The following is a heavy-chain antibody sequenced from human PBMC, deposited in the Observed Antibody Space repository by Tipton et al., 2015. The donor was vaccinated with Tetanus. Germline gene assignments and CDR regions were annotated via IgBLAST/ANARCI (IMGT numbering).Heavy chain of an antibody. V-gene: IGHV1-2*02. CDR2: INPNSGGT. CDR3: ARDLVARYSSPGDGMDV. D-gene: IGHD5-18*01. Sequence: QLVQSGAEVKKPGASVKVSCKASGYTFTGYYMHWVRQAPGQGLEWMGWINPNSGGTNYAQKFQGRVPMTRDTSISTAYMELSRLRSDDTAVYYCARDLVARYSSPGDGMDVWGQGTTVTVSS. J-gene: IGHJ6*02. CDR1: GYTFTGYY.